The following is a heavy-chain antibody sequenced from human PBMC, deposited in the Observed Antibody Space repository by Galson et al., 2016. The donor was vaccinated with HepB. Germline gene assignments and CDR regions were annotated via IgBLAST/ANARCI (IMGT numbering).Heavy chain of an antibody. V-gene: IGHV5-51*01. CDR3: ARHIREPLDLCSFDI. J-gene: IGHJ3*02. CDR2: IYPGDSDT. CDR1: GYTFTAYW. Sequence: QSGAEVKKPGESLKISCKGSGYTFTAYWIGWVRQMPGKGLEWMGIIYPGDSDTKYSPSFQGQVTISVDKSTFSAYLQWSSLQASDTAIYYCARHIREPLDLCSFDIWGQGTMVTVSS. D-gene: IGHD1-26*01.